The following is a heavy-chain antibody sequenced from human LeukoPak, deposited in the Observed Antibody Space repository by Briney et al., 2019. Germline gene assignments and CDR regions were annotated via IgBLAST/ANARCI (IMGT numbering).Heavy chain of an antibody. Sequence: SETLSLTCTVSGGSVSSYYWSWIRQPPGKGLEWMGYTYYSGSTHYNPSLTSRVTISVDASKNQFSLRLSYVCAAGTAIYYCARGPFRGTGDGALDIWGQGTMVTVSS. V-gene: IGHV4-59*02. CDR3: ARGPFRGTGDGALDI. CDR2: TYYSGST. J-gene: IGHJ3*02. D-gene: IGHD1-26*01. CDR1: GGSVSSYY.